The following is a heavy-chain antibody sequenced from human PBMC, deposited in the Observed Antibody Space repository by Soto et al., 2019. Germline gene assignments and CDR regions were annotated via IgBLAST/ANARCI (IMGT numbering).Heavy chain of an antibody. D-gene: IGHD3-22*01. J-gene: IGHJ4*01. CDR3: ARDTTAFYDSSGQPSFDY. Sequence: ASVKVSCKASGYTFTSYYMHWVRQAPGQGLEWMGIINPSGGSTSYAQKFQGRVTMTRDTSTSTVYMELSSLRSEDTAVYYCARDTTAFYDSSGQPSFDYWGHGTLVTVSS. CDR2: INPSGGST. CDR1: GYTFTSYY. V-gene: IGHV1-46*01.